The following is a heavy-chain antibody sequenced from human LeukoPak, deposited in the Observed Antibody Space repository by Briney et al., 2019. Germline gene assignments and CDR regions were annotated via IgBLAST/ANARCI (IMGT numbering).Heavy chain of an antibody. V-gene: IGHV1-2*06. CDR3: ANLMTTVTAGPFDY. J-gene: IGHJ4*02. Sequence: ASVKVSCKASGYTFTGYSMHWVRQAPGQGLEWMGRINPNSGDTNFAQKFQGRVTMTRDTSLSTAYMELSRLRSDDTAVYYCANLMTTVTAGPFDYWGQGTLVTVSS. D-gene: IGHD4-17*01. CDR2: INPNSGDT. CDR1: GYTFTGYS.